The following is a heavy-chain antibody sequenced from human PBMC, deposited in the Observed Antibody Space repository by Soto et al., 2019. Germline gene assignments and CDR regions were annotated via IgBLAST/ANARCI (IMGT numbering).Heavy chain of an antibody. CDR3: ARSPRRVDGKWYLDY. D-gene: IGHD2-15*01. V-gene: IGHV4-4*02. CDR2: ILHTGHT. Sequence: QVQLQESGPGLVEPSGTLSLTCGVSGDSFSSSNWWTWVRQPPGKGLGWIGDILHTGHTDYSPSLRSRLTISIDSSKKEFSLTLTSVTATDTAIYYCARSPRRVDGKWYLDYWGQGVLVTVSS. CDR1: GDSFSSSNW. J-gene: IGHJ4*02.